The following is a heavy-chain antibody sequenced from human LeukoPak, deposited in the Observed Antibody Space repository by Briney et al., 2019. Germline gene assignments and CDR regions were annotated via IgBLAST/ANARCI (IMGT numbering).Heavy chain of an antibody. V-gene: IGHV1-69*05. Sequence: SVKVSCKASGGTFSSYDISWVRQAPGQGLEWMGGIIPMFGTAKYAQKFQGRVTITTDKSTSTAYMELSSLRSEDTAVYYCASGTTDIVVVPATLRNYYFDYWGQGTLVTVSS. CDR2: IIPMFGTA. CDR3: ASGTTDIVVVPATLRNYYFDY. D-gene: IGHD2-2*01. CDR1: GGTFSSYD. J-gene: IGHJ4*02.